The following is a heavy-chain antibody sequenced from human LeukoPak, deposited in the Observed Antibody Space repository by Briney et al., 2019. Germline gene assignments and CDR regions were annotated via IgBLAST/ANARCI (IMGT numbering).Heavy chain of an antibody. CDR2: IIPIFGTA. V-gene: IGHV1-69*13. Sequence: SVKVSCKASGYTFVNYGLSWVRQAPGQGLEWMGRIIPIFGTANYAQKFQGRVTITADESTSTAYMELSSLRSEGTAVYYCARPTSTGYSYGYGYWGQGTLVTVSS. CDR1: GYTFVNYG. CDR3: ARPTSTGYSYGYGY. J-gene: IGHJ4*02. D-gene: IGHD5-18*01.